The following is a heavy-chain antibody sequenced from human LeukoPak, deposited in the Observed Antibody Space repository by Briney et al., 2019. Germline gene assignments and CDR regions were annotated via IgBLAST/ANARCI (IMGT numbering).Heavy chain of an antibody. CDR3: ARQFSGTSPGDY. D-gene: IGHD6-25*01. CDR2: ISAYNGNT. Sequence: ASVKVSCKASGYTFTNYGISWVRQAPGQGLEWMGWISAYNGNTNHAQEFQGRGTMTTDTSTSTAYMELRSLRSDDTAVYFCARQFSGTSPGDYWGQGTLVTVSS. V-gene: IGHV1-18*01. CDR1: GYTFTNYG. J-gene: IGHJ4*02.